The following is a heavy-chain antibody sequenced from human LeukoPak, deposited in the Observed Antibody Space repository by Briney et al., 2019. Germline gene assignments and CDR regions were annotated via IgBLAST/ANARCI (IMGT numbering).Heavy chain of an antibody. Sequence: SETLSLTCAVYGGSFSGYYWSWIRQPPGKGLEWIGEINHSGSTNYNPSLKSRVTISVDTSKNQFSLKLSSVTAADTAVYYCARRRGRLRYFDWGWLDPWGQGTLVTVSS. V-gene: IGHV4-34*01. D-gene: IGHD3-9*01. J-gene: IGHJ5*02. CDR2: INHSGST. CDR1: GGSFSGYY. CDR3: ARRRGRLRYFDWGWLDP.